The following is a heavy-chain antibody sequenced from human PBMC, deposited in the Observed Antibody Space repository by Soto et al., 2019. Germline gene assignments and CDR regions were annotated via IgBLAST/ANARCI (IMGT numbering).Heavy chain of an antibody. CDR2: ISGSGGTT. Sequence: EVQVLESGGALVQPGGSLRLSCAASGFTFSNYAMSWVRQAPGKGLEWVSSISGSGGTTYYADSVKGRLTLSRDNSKNTLYLQMNSLRVEHTAVYYCANNNIGYSLDSWGQGTLVTVSS. CDR3: ANNNIGYSLDS. V-gene: IGHV3-23*01. J-gene: IGHJ4*02. CDR1: GFTFSNYA. D-gene: IGHD5-18*01.